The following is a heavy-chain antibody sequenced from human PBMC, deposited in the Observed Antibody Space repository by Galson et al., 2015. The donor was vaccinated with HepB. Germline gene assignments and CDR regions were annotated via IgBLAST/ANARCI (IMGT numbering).Heavy chain of an antibody. V-gene: IGHV3-64D*06. CDR2: ISNSGGST. D-gene: IGHD1-26*01. CDR1: GFNFNSYT. CDR3: VKGYSGSHLTAVHI. Sequence: SLRLSCAASGFNFNSYTMHWVRQAPGKGLEYVSAISNSGGSTYYADSVKGRFTISRDNSKNTLFLQVSSLRTEDTAVFYCVKGYSGSHLTAVHIWGQGTMVTVSS. J-gene: IGHJ3*02.